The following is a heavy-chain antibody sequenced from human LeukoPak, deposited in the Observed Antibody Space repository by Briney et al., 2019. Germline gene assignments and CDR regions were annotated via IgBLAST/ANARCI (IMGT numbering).Heavy chain of an antibody. CDR1: GYTFTSYY. D-gene: IGHD1-26*01. CDR3: ARDPPLVSSGSYYAAYYFDY. Sequence: ASVKVSCKASGYTFTSYYMHWVRQAPGQGLEWMGIINPSGGSTSYAEKFQGRVTMTRDTSTSTVYMELSSLRSEDTAVYYCARDPPLVSSGSYYAAYYFDYXXQGXLXXVSS. J-gene: IGHJ4*02. CDR2: INPSGGST. V-gene: IGHV1-46*01.